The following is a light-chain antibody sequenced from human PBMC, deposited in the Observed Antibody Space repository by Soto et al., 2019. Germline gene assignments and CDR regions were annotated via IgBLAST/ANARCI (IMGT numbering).Light chain of an antibody. J-gene: IGKJ4*01. CDR3: QQRGGWPLA. Sequence: EIVLTQSPATLSLSPGERAALSCRASQGVGRVVAWYQQKPGQAPRILIYDASNRATGIPARFSGSGSGTDLTLSINHLETVDFAVYYCQQRGGWPLAVGGGTKVAIK. CDR2: DAS. CDR1: QGVGRV. V-gene: IGKV3-11*01.